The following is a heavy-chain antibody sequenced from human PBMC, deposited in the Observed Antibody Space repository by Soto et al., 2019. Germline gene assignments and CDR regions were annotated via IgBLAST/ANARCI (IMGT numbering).Heavy chain of an antibody. J-gene: IGHJ5*02. CDR3: AINVDSGYYGRWFDP. V-gene: IGHV1-69*01. D-gene: IGHD3-3*01. CDR1: GGSFSTYP. Sequence: QVQLMQSGAEVKKPGSSVKVSCKASGGSFSTYPLSWVRQAPGQGLEWLGDIIPLFGTTNYAQKFQGRVTITADDSTSTAYMELSSLTSADTAGYYCAINVDSGYYGRWFDPWGQGTLVTVSS. CDR2: IIPLFGTT.